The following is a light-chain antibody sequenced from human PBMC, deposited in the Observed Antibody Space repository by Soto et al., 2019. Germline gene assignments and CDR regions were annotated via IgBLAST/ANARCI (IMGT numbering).Light chain of an antibody. CDR3: SSYTSSSTLV. V-gene: IGLV2-14*01. J-gene: IGLJ1*01. Sequence: QSARTQPASVSGSPGQSITISCTGTSSDVGGYNYVSWYQQHPGKAPKLMIYEVSNRPSGVSNRFSGSKSGNTASLTISGLQAEDDADYYCSSYTSSSTLVFGTGTKLTVL. CDR2: EVS. CDR1: SSDVGGYNY.